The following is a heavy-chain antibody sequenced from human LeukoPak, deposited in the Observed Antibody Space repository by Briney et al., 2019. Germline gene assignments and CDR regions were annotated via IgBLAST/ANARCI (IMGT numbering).Heavy chain of an antibody. V-gene: IGHV3-48*01. D-gene: IGHD7-27*01. CDR1: GFTFSSYG. Sequence: GGSLRLSCAASGFTFSSYGMNWVRQAPGKGLEWVSYISSSSSTIYYADSVKGRFTISRDNAKNSLYLQMNSLRAEDTALYFCAQGGIGETGGLSYWGQGTLVTVSS. J-gene: IGHJ4*02. CDR2: ISSSSSTI. CDR3: AQGGIGETGGLSY.